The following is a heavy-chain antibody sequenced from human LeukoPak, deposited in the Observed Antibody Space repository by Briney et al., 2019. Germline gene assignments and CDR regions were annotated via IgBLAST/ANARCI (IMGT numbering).Heavy chain of an antibody. J-gene: IGHJ5*02. CDR3: ARGDYGDYISWFDP. D-gene: IGHD4-17*01. CDR1: GYTFTGYY. CDR2: INPNSGGT. V-gene: IGHV1-2*04. Sequence: ASVKVSCKASGYTFTGYYMHWVRQAPGQGLEWMGWINPNSGGTNYAQKFQGWVAMTRDTSISTAYMELSRLRSDDTAVYYCARGDYGDYISWFDPWGQGTLVTVSS.